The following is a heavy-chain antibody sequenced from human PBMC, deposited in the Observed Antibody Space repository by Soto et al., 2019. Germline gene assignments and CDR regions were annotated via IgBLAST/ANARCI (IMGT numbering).Heavy chain of an antibody. J-gene: IGHJ6*03. D-gene: IGHD3-10*01. CDR2: INHSGST. CDR3: VALPGYYYYYMDV. CDR1: GGSFSGYY. Sequence: QVQLQQWGAGLLKPSETLSLTCAVYGGSFSGYYWSWIRQPPGKGLEWIGEINHSGSTNYNPSLKSRVTISVDTSKNQFSLKLSSVTAADTAVYYCVALPGYYYYYMDVWGKGTTVTVSS. V-gene: IGHV4-34*01.